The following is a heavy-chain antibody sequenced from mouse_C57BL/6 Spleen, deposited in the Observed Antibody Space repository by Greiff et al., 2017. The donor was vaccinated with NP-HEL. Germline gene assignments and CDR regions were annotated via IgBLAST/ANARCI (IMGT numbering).Heavy chain of an antibody. D-gene: IGHD2-4*01. CDR1: GYTFTSYW. CDR3: ARRGLHWYFDV. J-gene: IGHJ1*03. Sequence: VQLQQSGAELVKPGASVKLSCKASGYTFTSYWMHWVKQRPGQGLEWIGMIHPNSGSTNYNEKFKSKATLTVDKSSSTAYMQLSSLTSEDSAVYYCARRGLHWYFDVWGTGTTVTVSS. V-gene: IGHV1-64*01. CDR2: IHPNSGST.